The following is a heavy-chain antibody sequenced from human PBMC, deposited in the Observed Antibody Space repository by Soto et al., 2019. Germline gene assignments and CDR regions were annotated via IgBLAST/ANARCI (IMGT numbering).Heavy chain of an antibody. D-gene: IGHD1-26*01. CDR3: ARGWWELPSLYWYFDL. CDR1: GGTFSSYA. V-gene: IGHV1-69*01. CDR2: IIPIFGTA. Sequence: QVQLVQSGDEVKKPGSSVKVSCKASGGTFSSYAISWVRQAPGQGLEWMGGIIPIFGTANYAQKFQGRVTITADESTSTAYMELSSLRSEDTAVYYCARGWWELPSLYWYFDLWGRGTLVTVSS. J-gene: IGHJ2*01.